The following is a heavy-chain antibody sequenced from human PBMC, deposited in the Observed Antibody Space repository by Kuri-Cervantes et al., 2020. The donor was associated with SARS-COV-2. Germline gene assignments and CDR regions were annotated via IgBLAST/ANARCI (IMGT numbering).Heavy chain of an antibody. CDR3: ARDHLPLWFGESPGSAFDI. CDR1: GGSFSGYY. D-gene: IGHD3-10*01. J-gene: IGHJ3*02. Sequence: SQTLSLTCAVYGGSFSGYYWSWIRQPPGKGLEWIGEINHSGSTNYNPSLKSRVTVSVDTSKNQFSLKLSSVTAADTAVYYCARDHLPLWFGESPGSAFDIWGQGTMVTVSS. V-gene: IGHV4-34*01. CDR2: INHSGST.